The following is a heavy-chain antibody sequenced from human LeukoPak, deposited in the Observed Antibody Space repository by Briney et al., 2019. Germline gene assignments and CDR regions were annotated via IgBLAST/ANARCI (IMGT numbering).Heavy chain of an antibody. CDR1: GFTFSSYW. CDR2: IKQDGSEK. V-gene: IGHV3-7*01. J-gene: IGHJ4*02. CDR3: ARFRITMVRGVRERYFDY. D-gene: IGHD3-10*01. Sequence: GGSLRLSCAASGFTFSSYWMSWVRQAPGKGLEWVANIKQDGSEKYYVDSVKGRFTISRDNAKNSLYLQMNSLRAEDTAVYYCARFRITMVRGVRERYFDYWGQGTLVTVSS.